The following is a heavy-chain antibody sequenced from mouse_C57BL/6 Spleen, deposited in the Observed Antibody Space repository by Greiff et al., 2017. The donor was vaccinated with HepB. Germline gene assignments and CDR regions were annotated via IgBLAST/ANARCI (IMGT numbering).Heavy chain of an antibody. Sequence: EVHLVESGGGLVKPGGSLKLSCAASGFTFSDYGMHWVRQAPEKGLEWVAYISSGSSTIYYADTVKGRFTISRDTAKNTLFLQMTSLRSEDTAMYYCARGNYDCDYFDYWGQGTTLTVSS. CDR2: ISSGSSTI. D-gene: IGHD2-4*01. J-gene: IGHJ2*01. CDR3: ARGNYDCDYFDY. V-gene: IGHV5-17*01. CDR1: GFTFSDYG.